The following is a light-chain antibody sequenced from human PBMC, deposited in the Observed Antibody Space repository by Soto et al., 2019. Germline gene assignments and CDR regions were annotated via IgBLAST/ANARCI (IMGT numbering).Light chain of an antibody. CDR3: QTWGTGIHVV. Sequence: QPVLTQSPSASASLGASVKLTCTLSSGHSSYAIAWHQQQPGKGPRYLMKLNDDGSHSRGDGIPDRFSGSSSGAERYLTISSLQSEDEADYYCQTWGTGIHVVFGGGTQLTVL. CDR2: LNDDGSH. J-gene: IGLJ2*01. CDR1: SGHSSYA. V-gene: IGLV4-69*01.